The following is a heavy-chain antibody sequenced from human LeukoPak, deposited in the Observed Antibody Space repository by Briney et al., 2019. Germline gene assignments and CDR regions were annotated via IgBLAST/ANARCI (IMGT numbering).Heavy chain of an antibody. CDR2: IRYDGSNK. Sequence: GGSLRLSCAASGFTFSSYGMHWVRQAPGKGLEWLAFIRYDGSNKYYADSVKGRFTISRDNSKNTLYLQMNSLRAEDTAVYYCAKTLRELSGGAFDIWGQGTMVTVSS. V-gene: IGHV3-30*02. CDR1: GFTFSSYG. J-gene: IGHJ3*02. CDR3: AKTLRELSGGAFDI. D-gene: IGHD1-26*01.